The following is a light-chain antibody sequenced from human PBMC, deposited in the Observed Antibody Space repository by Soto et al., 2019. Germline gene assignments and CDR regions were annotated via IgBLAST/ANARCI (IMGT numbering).Light chain of an antibody. Sequence: QSALTQPASVSGSPGQSVTISCIGTSSDVGGYKYVSWYQQHPGKAPKLMIYDVSNRPSGVSNRFSGSKSGNTASLTISGLQAEDEADYYCSAHTSSGPAYVFGTGTKLTVL. J-gene: IGLJ1*01. CDR1: SSDVGGYKY. CDR3: SAHTSSGPAYV. CDR2: DVS. V-gene: IGLV2-14*01.